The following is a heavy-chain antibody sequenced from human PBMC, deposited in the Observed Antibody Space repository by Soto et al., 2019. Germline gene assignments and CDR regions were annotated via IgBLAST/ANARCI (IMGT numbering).Heavy chain of an antibody. Sequence: ETLSLTCAVYGGSFSGYYWSWIRQPPGKGLEWIGEINHSGSTNYNPSLKSRVTISVDTSKNQFSLKLSSVTAADTAVYYCARRRSYSSSWTNGYNWFDPWGQGTLVTVSS. V-gene: IGHV4-34*01. CDR1: GGSFSGYY. CDR2: INHSGST. J-gene: IGHJ5*02. D-gene: IGHD6-13*01. CDR3: ARRRSYSSSWTNGYNWFDP.